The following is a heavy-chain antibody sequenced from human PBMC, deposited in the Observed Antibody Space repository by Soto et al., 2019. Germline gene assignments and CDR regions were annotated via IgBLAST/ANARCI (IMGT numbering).Heavy chain of an antibody. D-gene: IGHD6-19*01. CDR1: GDSVSSNSAA. J-gene: IGHJ6*02. Sequence: SQTLSLTCAISGDSVSSNSAAWNWIRQSPSRGLEWLGRTYYRSKWYNDYAVSVKSRITINPDTSKNQFSLQLNSVTPEDTAVYYCARARSSGWYRNYYYYGMDVWGQGTTVTV. CDR3: ARARSSGWYRNYYYYGMDV. CDR2: TYYRSKWYN. V-gene: IGHV6-1*01.